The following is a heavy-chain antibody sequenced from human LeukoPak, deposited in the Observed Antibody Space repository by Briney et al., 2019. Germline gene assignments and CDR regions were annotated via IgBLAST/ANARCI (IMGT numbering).Heavy chain of an antibody. CDR3: ARQSFGLAGFDWLFWGDY. J-gene: IGHJ4*02. CDR1: GYSFTSYW. Sequence: LGESLKISCKGSGYSFTSYWIGWVRQMPGKGLEWMGIIYPGDSDTRYSPSFLGQVTISADKSISTAYLQWSSLKASDTAMYYCARQSFGLAGFDWLFWGDYWGQGTLVTVSS. D-gene: IGHD3-9*01. CDR2: IYPGDSDT. V-gene: IGHV5-51*01.